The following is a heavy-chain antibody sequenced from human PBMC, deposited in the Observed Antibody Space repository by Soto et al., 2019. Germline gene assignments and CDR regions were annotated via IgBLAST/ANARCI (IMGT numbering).Heavy chain of an antibody. Sequence: ASETLSLTCTVSGGSVSSSTYYWTWIRQPPGKGLEWIGFMYYGGSTNYNPSLMSRVSISVDTSKNQFSLNLKSVTAADTAIYYCAREGKYSDFGWVDYWGPGTLVTVSS. D-gene: IGHD5-12*01. CDR1: GGSVSSSTYY. J-gene: IGHJ4*02. CDR3: AREGKYSDFGWVDY. CDR2: MYYGGST. V-gene: IGHV4-61*01.